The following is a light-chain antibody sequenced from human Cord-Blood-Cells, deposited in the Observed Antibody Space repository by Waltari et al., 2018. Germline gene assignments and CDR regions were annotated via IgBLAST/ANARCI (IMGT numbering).Light chain of an antibody. CDR3: QQYNNWLMYT. J-gene: IGKJ2*01. Sequence: EIVMTQSPATLSVSPGERATLSCRASQSVSSNLAWYQQKPGHAPRLLIYGASTRATGIPARFSGSGSGTEFTLTISSLQSEDFAVYYCQQYNNWLMYTFGQGTKLEIK. CDR1: QSVSSN. CDR2: GAS. V-gene: IGKV3-15*01.